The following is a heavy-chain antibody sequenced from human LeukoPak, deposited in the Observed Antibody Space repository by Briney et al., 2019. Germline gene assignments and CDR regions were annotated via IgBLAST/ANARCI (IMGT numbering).Heavy chain of an antibody. D-gene: IGHD3-16*01. J-gene: IGHJ6*03. CDR1: GGSISSYY. CDR2: IYTSVST. Sequence: SETLSLTCTVSGGSISSYYWSWIRQPPGKGLEWIGYIYTSVSTNYNPSLKSRVTISVDTSKNQFSLKLSSVAAADTAVYYCARHGGFGAHYMDVWGKGTTVTVSS. CDR3: ARHGGFGAHYMDV. V-gene: IGHV4-4*09.